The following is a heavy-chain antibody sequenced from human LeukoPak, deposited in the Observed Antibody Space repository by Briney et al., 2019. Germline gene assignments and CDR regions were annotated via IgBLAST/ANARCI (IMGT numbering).Heavy chain of an antibody. Sequence: SETLSLTCTVSGGSISSYYWSWIRQPPGKGLEWIGYIYYSGSTNYNPSLKSQVTISVDTSKNQFSLKLSSVTAADTAVYYCARGGLGPPFDYWGQGTLVTVSS. D-gene: IGHD3-16*01. V-gene: IGHV4-59*01. CDR1: GGSISSYY. CDR3: ARGGLGPPFDY. CDR2: IYYSGST. J-gene: IGHJ4*02.